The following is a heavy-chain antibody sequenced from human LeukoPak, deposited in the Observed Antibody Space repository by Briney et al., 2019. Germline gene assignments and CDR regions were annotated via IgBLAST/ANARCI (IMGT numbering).Heavy chain of an antibody. CDR3: ARQLGATIDAFDI. J-gene: IGHJ3*02. CDR2: IYHSGST. Sequence: SETLSLTCAVSGYSISSGYYWGWIRQPPGKGLEWIGSIYHSGSTYYNPSLKTRVTISVDTSKNQFSLKLSSVTAADTAVYYCARQLGATIDAFDIWGQGTMVTVSS. V-gene: IGHV4-38-2*01. CDR1: GYSISSGYY. D-gene: IGHD1-26*01.